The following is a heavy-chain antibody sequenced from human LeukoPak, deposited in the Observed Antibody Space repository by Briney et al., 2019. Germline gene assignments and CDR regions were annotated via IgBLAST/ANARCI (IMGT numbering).Heavy chain of an antibody. J-gene: IGHJ4*02. D-gene: IGHD3-9*01. CDR3: AKRLINDWSALDY. Sequence: PGGSLRLSCAASRFTFSNYAMTWVRQATGKGLEWVSAISGSGGTTYYADSVKGRFTISRDNSKNTLYLQMNSLRAEDTAVYYCAKRLINDWSALDYWGQGTLVTVSS. CDR2: ISGSGGTT. CDR1: RFTFSNYA. V-gene: IGHV3-23*01.